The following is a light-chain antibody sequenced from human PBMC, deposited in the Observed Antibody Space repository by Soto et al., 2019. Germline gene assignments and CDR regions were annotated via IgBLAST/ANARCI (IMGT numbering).Light chain of an antibody. Sequence: EIVMTHSPATLSVPPGERASLSCGASQSISSNLAWYQQKPGQVPRLLIYGSPSRATGIPAKFSGSGSGTEFTLTISSLQSEDFAVYSCQQYNKWPRTFGQGTKVDIK. CDR2: GSP. CDR1: QSISSN. J-gene: IGKJ1*01. CDR3: QQYNKWPRT. V-gene: IGKV3-15*01.